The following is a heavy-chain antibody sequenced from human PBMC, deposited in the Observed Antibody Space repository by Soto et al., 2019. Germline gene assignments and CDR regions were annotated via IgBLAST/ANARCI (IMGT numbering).Heavy chain of an antibody. CDR2: ISYDANNK. D-gene: IGHD4-17*01. CDR1: GFTFSSYG. Sequence: PGGSLRLSCAASGFTFSSYGMHWVRQAPGKGLEWVAVISYDANNKYYADSVKGRFTISRDNSRNTLYLQMNSLGGEDTAVYYCARDWEATVTLEGYYYYYGMDVWGQGTMVTVSS. CDR3: ARDWEATVTLEGYYYYYGMDV. V-gene: IGHV3-30*03. J-gene: IGHJ6*02.